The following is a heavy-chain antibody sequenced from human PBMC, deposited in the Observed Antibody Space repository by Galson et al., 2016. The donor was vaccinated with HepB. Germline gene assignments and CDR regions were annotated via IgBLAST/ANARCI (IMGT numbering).Heavy chain of an antibody. CDR2: LSSNGLPP. Sequence: SLRLSCAASGFVFSNSGMHWVRQASGKGLEWVAGLSSNGLPPPSPASLMGRFTVSRDNSKSIMYLQMDSLRPDDTAVYYCTKQVAEGGLGDTWGQGTVVTVSS. V-gene: IGHV3-30*18. CDR3: TKQVAEGGLGDT. D-gene: IGHD2-15*01. J-gene: IGHJ5*02. CDR1: GFVFSNSG.